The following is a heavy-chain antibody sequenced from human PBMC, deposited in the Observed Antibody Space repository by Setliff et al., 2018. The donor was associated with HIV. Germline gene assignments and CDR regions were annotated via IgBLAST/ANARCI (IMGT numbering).Heavy chain of an antibody. D-gene: IGHD2-2*01. CDR3: ARDPPEYCTSTSCYRFDY. V-gene: IGHV4-34*01. CDR2: INHSGST. Sequence: PSETLSLTCAVYGGSFSGYYWSWIRQPPGKGLEWIGEINHSGSTTYNPSLKSRVTISVDTSKNQFSLRVNSLNDADTAVYYCARDPPEYCTSTSCYRFDYWGQGTLVTVSS. CDR1: GGSFSGYY. J-gene: IGHJ4*02.